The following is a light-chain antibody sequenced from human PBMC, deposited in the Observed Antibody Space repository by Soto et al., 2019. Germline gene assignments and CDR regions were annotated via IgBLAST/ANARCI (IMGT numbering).Light chain of an antibody. CDR2: WAS. Sequence: DIVMTQSPDSLAVSLGERATFNCKSSQSILDRSKNKYYLAWYQQKSGQPPKLLIYWASLREPGVPDRFTGSGSGTDFTLTISSLQAEDVAVYYCQHYFSSPWTFGQGTKVEI. J-gene: IGKJ1*01. V-gene: IGKV4-1*01. CDR3: QHYFSSPWT. CDR1: QSILDRSKNKYY.